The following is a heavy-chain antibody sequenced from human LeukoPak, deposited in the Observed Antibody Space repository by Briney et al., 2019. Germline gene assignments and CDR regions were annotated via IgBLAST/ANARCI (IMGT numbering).Heavy chain of an antibody. V-gene: IGHV1-2*02. Sequence: GASVKVSCKASGYTFTGHYMHWVRQAPGQGLEWMGWINPNSGGTNYAQKFQGRVTMTRDTSISTAYMELSRLRSDDTAVYYCARDVLLWFGELFARMDVWGKGTTVTVSS. CDR2: INPNSGGT. D-gene: IGHD3-10*01. J-gene: IGHJ6*03. CDR1: GYTFTGHY. CDR3: ARDVLLWFGELFARMDV.